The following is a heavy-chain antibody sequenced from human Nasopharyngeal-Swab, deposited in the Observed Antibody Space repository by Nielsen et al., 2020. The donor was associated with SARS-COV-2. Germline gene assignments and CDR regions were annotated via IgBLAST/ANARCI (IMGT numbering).Heavy chain of an antibody. Sequence: WIRQPPGKGLVWVARISPEGDVIDHADSVRGRLTISRDSARNTLYLQMNSLKAEDTAVYYCSRDLSGPFDFWGLGTLVTVSS. J-gene: IGHJ4*02. CDR3: SRDLSGPFDF. CDR2: ISPEGDVI. V-gene: IGHV3-74*01. D-gene: IGHD2-15*01.